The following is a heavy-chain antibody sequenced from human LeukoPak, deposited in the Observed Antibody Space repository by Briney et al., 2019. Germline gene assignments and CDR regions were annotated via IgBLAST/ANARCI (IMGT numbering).Heavy chain of an antibody. D-gene: IGHD4-17*01. CDR1: GFTFSNYW. V-gene: IGHV3-7*01. CDR2: IKEDGSEK. J-gene: IGHJ6*03. Sequence: PGGSLRLSCAASGFTFSNYWMSWVRQAPGKGLEWVANIKEDGSEKYYEDSVKGRFTISRDNAKNLVYLQMNSLRAEDTAVYYCASPPTEGPNAYYYYYMDVWGKGTTVTVSS. CDR3: ASPPTEGPNAYYYYYMDV.